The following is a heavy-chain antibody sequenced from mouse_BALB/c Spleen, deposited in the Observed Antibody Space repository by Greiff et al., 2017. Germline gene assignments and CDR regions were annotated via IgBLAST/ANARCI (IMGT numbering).Heavy chain of an antibody. Sequence: EVQLQQSGAELVKPGASVKISCKASGYTFTDYNMHWVKQSHGKSLEWIGYIYPYNGGTGYNEKFKSKATLTVDNSSSTAYMELRSLTSEDSAVYYCAMGCGSSYSWFAYWGQGTLVTVSA. D-gene: IGHD1-1*01. V-gene: IGHV1S29*02. CDR1: GYTFTDYN. J-gene: IGHJ3*01. CDR2: IYPYNGGT. CDR3: AMGCGSSYSWFAY.